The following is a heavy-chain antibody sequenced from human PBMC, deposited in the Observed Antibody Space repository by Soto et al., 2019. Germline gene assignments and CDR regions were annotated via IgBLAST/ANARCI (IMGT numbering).Heavy chain of an antibody. CDR1: GGSISSYY. CDR3: ARDSWDCSSTSCYRGGYFDY. CDR2: IYTSGST. D-gene: IGHD2-2*02. V-gene: IGHV4-4*07. Sequence: SETLSLTCTVSGGSISSYYWSWIRQPAGKGLEWIGRIYTSGSTNYNPYLKSRVTMSVDTSKNQFSLKLSSVTAADTAVYYCARDSWDCSSTSCYRGGYFDYWGQGTLVTVSS. J-gene: IGHJ4*02.